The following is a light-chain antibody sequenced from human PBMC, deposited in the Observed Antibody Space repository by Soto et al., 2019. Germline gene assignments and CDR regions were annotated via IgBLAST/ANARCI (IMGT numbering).Light chain of an antibody. J-gene: IGKJ4*01. CDR2: AAS. Sequence: DIHVTESPSSLSSSVGDRVTITCRASQGITYYLAWYQQKPGKVPKLLIYAASTLQSGVPSRFSGGGSGADFTLTISSLQPEDVATYYCQNYNSAPLTFGGGTKVDIK. CDR1: QGITYY. V-gene: IGKV1-27*01. CDR3: QNYNSAPLT.